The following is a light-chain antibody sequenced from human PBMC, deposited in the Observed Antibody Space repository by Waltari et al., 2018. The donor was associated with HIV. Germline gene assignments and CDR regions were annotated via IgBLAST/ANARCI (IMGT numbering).Light chain of an antibody. V-gene: IGKV3-11*01. Sequence: ELVLTHSPVTLSLSPGERPILSCRASQSVSSYLAWYQQKPGQSPRFLIYDASNRATGIPARFSGRGSGTDFTLTISSLEPEDFAVYYCQQRSNWPPLTFGGGTKVEIK. CDR3: QQRSNWPPLT. CDR2: DAS. CDR1: QSVSSY. J-gene: IGKJ4*01.